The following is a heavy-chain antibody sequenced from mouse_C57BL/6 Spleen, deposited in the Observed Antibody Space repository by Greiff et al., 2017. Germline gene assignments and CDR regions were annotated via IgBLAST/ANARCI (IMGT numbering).Heavy chain of an antibody. V-gene: IGHV1-19*01. D-gene: IGHD1-1*01. CDR2: INPYNGGT. Sequence: EVQLQQSGPVLVKPGASVKMSCKASGYTFTDYYMNWVKQSHGKSLEWIGVINPYNGGTSYNQKFKGKATLTVDKSSSTAYMERNSLTSEDSAVYYCARNPTVVEGDYFDYWGQGTTLTVSS. CDR3: ARNPTVVEGDYFDY. CDR1: GYTFTDYY. J-gene: IGHJ2*01.